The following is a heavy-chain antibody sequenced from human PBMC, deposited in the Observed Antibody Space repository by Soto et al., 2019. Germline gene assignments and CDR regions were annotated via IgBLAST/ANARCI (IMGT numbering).Heavy chain of an antibody. D-gene: IGHD3-10*01. V-gene: IGHV3-53*04. CDR1: GIPVSSNY. CDR3: ARDGPYYYASRMDV. Sequence: EVQLVESGGGLVQPGWSLRLSCVASGIPVSSNYMTWVRQAPGKGLEWVSVLHSGGDTYYANSVKGRFTISRHDSTNTLFLQMNSLTAEDTAVYYCARDGPYYYASRMDVWGQGTTFTFSS. J-gene: IGHJ6*02. CDR2: LHSGGDT.